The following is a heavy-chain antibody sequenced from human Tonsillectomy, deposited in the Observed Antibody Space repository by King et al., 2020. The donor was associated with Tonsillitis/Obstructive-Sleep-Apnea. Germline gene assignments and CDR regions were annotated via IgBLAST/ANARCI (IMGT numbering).Heavy chain of an antibody. D-gene: IGHD3-9*01. J-gene: IGHJ6*03. V-gene: IGHV3-23*04. CDR3: GKDSVITGYYPYNYYYMDV. CDR2: ISGSGGST. Sequence: VQLVESGGGLVQPGGSLRLSCAASGFTFSSYAMTWVRQAPGKGLEWVSVISGSGGSTYYADSVKGRFTISRDNSKSTLYLQMNSLRAEDTAVYYCGKDSVITGYYPYNYYYMDVWGKGTTVTVSS. CDR1: GFTFSSYA.